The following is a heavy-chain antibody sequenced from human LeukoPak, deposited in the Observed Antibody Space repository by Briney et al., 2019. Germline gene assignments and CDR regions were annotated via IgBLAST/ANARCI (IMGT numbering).Heavy chain of an antibody. V-gene: IGHV4-61*02. Sequence: SETLSLTCTVSGGSISSGSYYWSWIRQPAGKGLEWIGRIYTSGSTNYNPSLKSRVTISVDTSKNQFSLKLSSVTAADTAVYYCAREIYGDYGAFDYWRQGTLVTVSS. J-gene: IGHJ4*02. CDR1: GGSISSGSYY. D-gene: IGHD4-17*01. CDR3: AREIYGDYGAFDY. CDR2: IYTSGST.